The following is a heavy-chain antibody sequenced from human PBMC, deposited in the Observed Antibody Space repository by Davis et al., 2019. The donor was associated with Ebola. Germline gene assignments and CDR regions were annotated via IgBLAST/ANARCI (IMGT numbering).Heavy chain of an antibody. CDR3: ARAWGCGGTCYPDAFDI. CDR1: GFTFSTYS. D-gene: IGHD2-15*01. Sequence: GESLKISCAASGFTFSTYSVNWVRQAPGKGLEWVSFISTDSAYIYYADSVKGRFTISRDNAKNSLYLQMNSLRADDTAVYYCARAWGCGGTCYPDAFDIWGQGTMVTISS. V-gene: IGHV3-21*01. CDR2: ISTDSAYI. J-gene: IGHJ3*02.